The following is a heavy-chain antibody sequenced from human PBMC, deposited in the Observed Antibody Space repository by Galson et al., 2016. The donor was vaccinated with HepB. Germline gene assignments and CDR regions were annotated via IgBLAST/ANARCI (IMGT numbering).Heavy chain of an antibody. CDR3: ARGPYSNSFDL. CDR2: ISGDSDTI. Sequence: SLRLSCAASGFTFRTFSMDWVRQAPGKGLEWVSYISGDSDTIYYADSVKGRFTISRDNAKSSLNLQMNALRDEDTAVYYCARGPYSNSFDLWGQGTPVTVS. J-gene: IGHJ5*02. CDR1: GFTFRTFS. D-gene: IGHD4-11*01. V-gene: IGHV3-48*02.